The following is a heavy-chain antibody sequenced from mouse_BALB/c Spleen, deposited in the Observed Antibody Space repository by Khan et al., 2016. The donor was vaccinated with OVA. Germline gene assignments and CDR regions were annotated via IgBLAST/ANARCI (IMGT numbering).Heavy chain of an antibody. Sequence: LVESGPELMKPGETVKISCKASGYTFTNYGMHWVKQAPGKGLKWMGWIYTYTGETTYAADFKGRFAFSLDSSASTAFLQINNLTEDDTATYFCAWGRSSAVDYWGQGTSVTVSS. CDR1: GYTFTNYG. CDR2: IYTYTGET. D-gene: IGHD1-1*01. J-gene: IGHJ4*01. V-gene: IGHV9-3-1*01. CDR3: AWGRSSAVDY.